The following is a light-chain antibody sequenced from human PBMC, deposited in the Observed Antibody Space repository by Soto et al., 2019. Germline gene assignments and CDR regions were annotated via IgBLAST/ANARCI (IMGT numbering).Light chain of an antibody. CDR2: RAS. J-gene: IGKJ3*01. CDR1: QSIDTW. Sequence: DIQMTQSPSTLSASVGDRVTITCRASQSIDTWLAWYQQKPGKAPKLLIYRASSLESGVPSRFSGSGSGTEFPLTISSLQPDDFSTYYCQRYDTSSGTFGPGTKVDIK. CDR3: QRYDTSSGT. V-gene: IGKV1-5*03.